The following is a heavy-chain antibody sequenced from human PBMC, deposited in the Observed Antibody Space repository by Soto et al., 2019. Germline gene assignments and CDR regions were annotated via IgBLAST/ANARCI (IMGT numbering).Heavy chain of an antibody. V-gene: IGHV1-69*10. Sequence: SVKVSCRASGDTFSRYAISWVRQAPGQGLEWMGGIIHILGTPNYAQKFQGRVTITADKSTSTAYMELSSLRSEDTAVSYCGRESCRYKRSGYYRPDYLGQGTLVTFSS. D-gene: IGHD3-22*01. CDR3: GRESCRYKRSGYYRPDY. CDR1: GDTFSRYA. CDR2: IIHILGTP. J-gene: IGHJ4*02.